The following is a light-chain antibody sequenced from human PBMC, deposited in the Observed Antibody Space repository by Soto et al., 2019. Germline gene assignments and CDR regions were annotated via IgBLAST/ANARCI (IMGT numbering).Light chain of an antibody. CDR3: SSYADSNNLL. Sequence: QSVLTQPPSASGSPGQSVTISCTGTSSDVGGYKYVSWYQQHPGKAPKLMIYEVSERPSGVPDRFSGSKFGNTASLTVSGLQAEDEANYYCSSYADSNNLLFGGGTKLTVL. CDR2: EVS. J-gene: IGLJ2*01. CDR1: SSDVGGYKY. V-gene: IGLV2-8*01.